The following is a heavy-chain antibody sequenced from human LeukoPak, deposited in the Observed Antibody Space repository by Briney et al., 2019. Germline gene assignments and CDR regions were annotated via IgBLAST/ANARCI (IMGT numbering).Heavy chain of an antibody. CDR2: IYYSGST. D-gene: IGHD6-13*01. Sequence: SETLSLTCTVSGDPVSSGSYYWTWIRQPPGKGREWIGYIYYSGSTNYNPSLKRRVTISVDTSKNQYSLKLSSVTAADTAVYYGARDRKAARAHAFDIWGQGTMVTVSS. V-gene: IGHV4-61*01. CDR1: GDPVSSGSYY. CDR3: ARDRKAARAHAFDI. J-gene: IGHJ3*02.